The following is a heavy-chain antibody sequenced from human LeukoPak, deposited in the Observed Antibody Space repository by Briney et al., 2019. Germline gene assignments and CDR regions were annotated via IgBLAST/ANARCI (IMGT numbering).Heavy chain of an antibody. D-gene: IGHD2-2*02. CDR2: INPNSGGT. CDR1: GYTFTGYY. Sequence: EASVKVSCKASGYTFTGYYMHWVRQAPGQGLEWMGWINPNSGGTNYAQKFQGRVTMTRDTSISTAYMELSRLRSDDTAVYYCARVKLDIVVVPAAIHYYYYYMDVWGKGTTVTGSS. V-gene: IGHV1-2*02. J-gene: IGHJ6*03. CDR3: ARVKLDIVVVPAAIHYYYYYMDV.